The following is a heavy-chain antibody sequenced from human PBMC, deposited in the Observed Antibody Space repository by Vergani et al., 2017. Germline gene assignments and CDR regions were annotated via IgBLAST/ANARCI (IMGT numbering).Heavy chain of an antibody. CDR2: INPKNGLT. J-gene: IGHJ4*02. Sequence: QVQLVQSGAEVKRPGASVKVSCKASGYTFTGYYLHWVRLAPGQGLEWMGWINPKNGLTKYAQRFQGSVSLTRDTSITTAFMELSSLRSDDTAMYYCTSFPTETSEYYDSTGYYHRFFEKWGQGTLVTVCS. V-gene: IGHV1-2*02. CDR3: TSFPTETSEYYDSTGYYHRFFEK. CDR1: GYTFTGYY. D-gene: IGHD3-16*01.